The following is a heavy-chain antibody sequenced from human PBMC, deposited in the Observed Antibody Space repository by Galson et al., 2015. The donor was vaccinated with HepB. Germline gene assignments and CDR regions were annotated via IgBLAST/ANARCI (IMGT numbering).Heavy chain of an antibody. CDR2: IKQDGSEK. J-gene: IGHJ4*02. V-gene: IGHV3-7*01. Sequence: SLRLSCAASGFTFSSYWMSWVRQAPGKGLEWVANIKQDGSEKYYVDSVKGRFTISRDNANNSLYLQMNSLRAEHTAVYYCATDNQLYESIFAVVIMDASYLVYWVPRTL. D-gene: IGHD3-3*01. CDR3: ATDNQLYESIFAVVIMDASYLVY. CDR1: GFTFSSYW.